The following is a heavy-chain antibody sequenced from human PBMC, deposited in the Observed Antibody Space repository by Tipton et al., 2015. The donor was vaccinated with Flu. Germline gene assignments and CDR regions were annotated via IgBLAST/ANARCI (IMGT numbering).Heavy chain of an antibody. CDR2: IYTTGST. V-gene: IGHV4-61*02. J-gene: IGHJ4*02. Sequence: TLSLTCTVSGGFITSGSYYWSWIRQSAGKGLEWIGRIYTTGSTNYNPSLRSRVTISGDTSKNQFSLQLNSVTAEDTAVYYCARSPRYSGSGIDPYYFDDWGQRTLVTVSS. CDR1: GGFITSGSYY. D-gene: IGHD3-10*01. CDR3: ARSPRYSGSGIDPYYFDD.